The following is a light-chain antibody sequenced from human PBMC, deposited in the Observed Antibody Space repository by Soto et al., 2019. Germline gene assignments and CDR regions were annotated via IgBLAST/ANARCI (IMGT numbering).Light chain of an antibody. CDR1: SSDVGLYNL. CDR3: CSYVGSSIVM. CDR2: EVN. Sequence: QSVLTQPASVSGSPGQSITISCTGTSSDVGLYNLVSWYQQLPGKAPKLIIYEVNERPSGISDRFSGSKSGNTSSLTSSGLQDEDEADYYCCSYVGSSIVMFGGGTKLTVL. J-gene: IGLJ3*02. V-gene: IGLV2-23*02.